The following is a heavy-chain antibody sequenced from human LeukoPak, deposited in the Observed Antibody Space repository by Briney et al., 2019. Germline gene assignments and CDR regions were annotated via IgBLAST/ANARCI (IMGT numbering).Heavy chain of an antibody. J-gene: IGHJ4*02. Sequence: ASVKVSCKASGYTFTGYYMHWVRQAPGQGLEWMGRINPNSGGTNYAQKFRGRVTMTRDTSISTAYMELSRLRYDDTAVYYRARDKYYDYVWGSYRPDYWGQGTLVTVSS. D-gene: IGHD3-16*02. CDR2: INPNSGGT. V-gene: IGHV1-2*06. CDR3: ARDKYYDYVWGSYRPDY. CDR1: GYTFTGYY.